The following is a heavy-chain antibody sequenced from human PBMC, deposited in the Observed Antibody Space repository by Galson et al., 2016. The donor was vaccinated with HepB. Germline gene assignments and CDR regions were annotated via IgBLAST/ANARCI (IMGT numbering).Heavy chain of an antibody. Sequence: SETLSLTCAVHGGSFSGYWSWIRQPPGKGLEWIGEINHSGSTNYNPSLKSRVTISVDASKNQISLKLSSMTAADTAVYYCARRCGGGSCDSAFEIGGQGTTVTVCS. CDR1: GGSFSGY. CDR3: ARRCGGGSCDSAFEI. D-gene: IGHD2-15*01. J-gene: IGHJ3*02. CDR2: INHSGST. V-gene: IGHV4-34*01.